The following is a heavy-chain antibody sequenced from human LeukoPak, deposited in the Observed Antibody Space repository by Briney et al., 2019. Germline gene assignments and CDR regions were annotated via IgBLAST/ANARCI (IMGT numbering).Heavy chain of an antibody. CDR2: ISRSGDST. CDR3: ARNRPAGYDYDYGFELQH. D-gene: IGHD4/OR15-4a*01. J-gene: IGHJ1*01. CDR1: GFSFSNYG. V-gene: IGHV3-23*01. Sequence: GGSLRLSCAVSGFSFSNYGMNWVRQAPGKGLEWVSAISRSGDSTYYAASVKGRFTISRDNSENTLFLQMNSLRADGTAVYFCARNRPAGYDYDYGFELQHWGQGTLVTVSS.